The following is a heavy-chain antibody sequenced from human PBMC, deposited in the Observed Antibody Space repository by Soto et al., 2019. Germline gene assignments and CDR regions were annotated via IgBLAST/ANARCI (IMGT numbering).Heavy chain of an antibody. CDR3: AESFWFGTQPEI. CDR1: GGSFRDNY. D-gene: IGHD3-10*01. V-gene: IGHV4-34*01. Sequence: QVQLQQWGAGLLKPSETLSLSCAVSGGSFRDNYWTWFRQPPGKGLEWIGEISPSGTTKYTPSLKSRAPLSVDTSQKEISLKVTSGTAADPSVYYCAESFWFGTQPEIWGQGTLVTVSS. CDR2: ISPSGTT. J-gene: IGHJ4*02.